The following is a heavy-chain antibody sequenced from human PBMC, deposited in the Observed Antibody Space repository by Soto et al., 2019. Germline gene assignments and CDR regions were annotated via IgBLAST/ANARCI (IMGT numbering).Heavy chain of an antibody. CDR2: VSWKSGSV. J-gene: IGHJ4*02. CDR1: GFTFDDYA. D-gene: IGHD7-27*01. Sequence: EVQLVESGGGLTQTGRSLRLSCAASGFTFDDYAMHWVRQAPGKGLEWVSGVSWKSGSVDYADSVKGQFTISRDNAKNSLYLQINILRTDDTALYYGAKEAQANLGTGGFDFWGQGTLVTVSS. CDR3: AKEAQANLGTGGFDF. V-gene: IGHV3-9*01.